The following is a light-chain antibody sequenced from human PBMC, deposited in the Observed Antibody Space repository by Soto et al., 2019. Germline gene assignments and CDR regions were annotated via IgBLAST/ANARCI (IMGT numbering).Light chain of an antibody. CDR2: DAS. Sequence: EIVLTQSPATLSLSPGERATLSCRASQSVSNYLAWFQQKPGQAPRLLIYDASNRATGIPARFSGSGSGTDFTLTIRRLEPEDFEVYYCQQRSSWPLLTFGGGTTLEI. J-gene: IGKJ4*01. CDR1: QSVSNY. V-gene: IGKV3-11*01. CDR3: QQRSSWPLLT.